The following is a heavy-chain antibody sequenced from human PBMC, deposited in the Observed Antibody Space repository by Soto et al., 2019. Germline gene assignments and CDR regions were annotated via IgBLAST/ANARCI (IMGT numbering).Heavy chain of an antibody. V-gene: IGHV1-18*04. CDR1: GYTFTSYG. J-gene: IGHJ6*02. CDR2: ISAYNGDT. CDR3: AGERCRRGGSCYRGYYGMDV. Sequence: QVQLVQSGAAVKKPGASVKVYCKASGYTFTSYGISWVRQAPGQGLEWMGWISAYNGDTNYAQKLQGRVTMTTDTSTSTAYMELRSLRSDDTAVYYCAGERCRRGGSCYRGYYGMDVWGQGTTVTVSS. D-gene: IGHD2-15*01.